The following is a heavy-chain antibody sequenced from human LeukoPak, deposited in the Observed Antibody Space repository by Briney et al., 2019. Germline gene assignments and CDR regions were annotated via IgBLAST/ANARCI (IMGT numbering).Heavy chain of an antibody. J-gene: IGHJ6*03. CDR1: GGSISSYY. CDR3: ARGPAGSTPIYYYYMDV. V-gene: IGHV4-59*01. D-gene: IGHD6-13*01. CDR2: IYYSGST. Sequence: SETLSLTCTVSGGSISSYYWSWIRQPPGKGLEWIGYIYYSGSTNYNPSLKSRVTISVDTSKNQFSLKLSSVTAADTAVYYCARGPAGSTPIYYYYMDVWGKGTTVTVSS.